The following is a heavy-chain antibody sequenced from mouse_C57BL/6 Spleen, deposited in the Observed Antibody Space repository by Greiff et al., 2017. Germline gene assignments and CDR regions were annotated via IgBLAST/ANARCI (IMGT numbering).Heavy chain of an antibody. CDR1: GYAFSSSW. V-gene: IGHV1-82*01. D-gene: IGHD3-2*02. CDR3: AGDSSGYAMDY. Sequence: QVQLQQSGPELVKPGASVKISCKASGYAFSSSWMNWVKQRPGQGLEWIGRIYPGDGDTNYNGKFKGKATLTADKSSSTAYMQLSSLTSEDSAVYFWAGDSSGYAMDYWGQGTSVTVSS. J-gene: IGHJ4*01. CDR2: IYPGDGDT.